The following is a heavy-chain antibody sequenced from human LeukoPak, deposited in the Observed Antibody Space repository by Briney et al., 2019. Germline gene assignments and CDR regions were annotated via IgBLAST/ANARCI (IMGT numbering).Heavy chain of an antibody. CDR3: ARSPIFGEHPEYFQH. D-gene: IGHD3-3*01. CDR1: GFTFSSYS. J-gene: IGHJ1*01. CDR2: ISSSSSYI. Sequence: RGSLRLSCAASGFTFSSYSMNWVRQAPGKGLEWVSSISSSSSYIYYADSVKGRFTISRDNAKNSLYLQMNSLRAEDTAVYYCARSPIFGEHPEYFQHWGQGTLVTVSS. V-gene: IGHV3-21*01.